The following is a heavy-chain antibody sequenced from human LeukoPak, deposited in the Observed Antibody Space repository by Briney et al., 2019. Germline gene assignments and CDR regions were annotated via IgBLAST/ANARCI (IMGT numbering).Heavy chain of an antibody. CDR1: GGSISSYY. V-gene: IGHV4-4*07. CDR2: IYTSGST. D-gene: IGHD6-19*01. J-gene: IGHJ3*02. CDR3: ARHIGEPGIAVPGVAFDI. Sequence: SETLSLTCTVSGGSISSYYWSWIRQPAGKGLEWIGRIYTSGSTNYNPSLKSRVTISVDTSKKQFSLKLSYVTAADTAVYYCARHIGEPGIAVPGVAFDIWGQGTMVTVSS.